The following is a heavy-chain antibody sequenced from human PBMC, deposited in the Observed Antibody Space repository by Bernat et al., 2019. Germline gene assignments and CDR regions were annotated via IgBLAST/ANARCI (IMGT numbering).Heavy chain of an antibody. Sequence: EVQLLESGGGLVQPGGSLRLSCAASGFTFSSYAMSWVRQAPGKGLEWVSAISGSGGSTYYADSVKGRFTISRDTSKTTLYLQMNSLRAEDTAVYYCARYSGYERIFDYWGQGTLVTVSS. J-gene: IGHJ4*02. V-gene: IGHV3-23*01. D-gene: IGHD5-12*01. CDR2: ISGSGGST. CDR3: ARYSGYERIFDY. CDR1: GFTFSSYA.